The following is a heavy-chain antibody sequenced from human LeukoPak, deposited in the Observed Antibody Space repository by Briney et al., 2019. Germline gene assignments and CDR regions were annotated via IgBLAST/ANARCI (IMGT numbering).Heavy chain of an antibody. J-gene: IGHJ4*02. CDR3: AGESGSYFGSNIDY. CDR1: GFTFSSYA. CDR2: ISGSGGST. Sequence: GGSLRLSCAASGFTFSSYAMSWVRQAPGKGLEWVSAISGSGGSTYYADSVKGRFTISRDNSKNTLYLQMNSLRAEDTAVYYCAGESGSYFGSNIDYWGQGTLVTVSS. V-gene: IGHV3-23*01. D-gene: IGHD1-26*01.